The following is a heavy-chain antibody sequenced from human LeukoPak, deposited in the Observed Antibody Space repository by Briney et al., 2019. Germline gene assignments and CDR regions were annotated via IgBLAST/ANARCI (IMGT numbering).Heavy chain of an antibody. Sequence: GGSLRLSCAASGFTFSSYSMNWVRQAPGKGLEWVSSISSSSSYIYYADSVEGRFTISRDNAKNSLYLQMNSLRAEDTAVYYCARPKGYSDSDFDYWGQGTLVTVSS. CDR1: GFTFSSYS. CDR3: ARPKGYSDSDFDY. CDR2: ISSSSSYI. V-gene: IGHV3-21*01. D-gene: IGHD6-13*01. J-gene: IGHJ4*02.